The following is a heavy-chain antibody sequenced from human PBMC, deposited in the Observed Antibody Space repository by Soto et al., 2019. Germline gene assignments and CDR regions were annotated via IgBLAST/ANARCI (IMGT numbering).Heavy chain of an antibody. V-gene: IGHV3-64*01. CDR2: ISSNGGST. D-gene: IGHD3-22*01. CDR3: ARGDVSRDPLAPDYYDSSGPASDAFDI. CDR1: GFTFSSYA. Sequence: EVQLVESGGGLVQPGGSLRLSCAASGFTFSSYAMHWVRQAPGKGLEYVSAISSNGGSTYYANSVKGRFTISRDNSKNTLYLQMGSLRAEDMAVYYCARGDVSRDPLAPDYYDSSGPASDAFDIWGQGTMVTVSS. J-gene: IGHJ3*02.